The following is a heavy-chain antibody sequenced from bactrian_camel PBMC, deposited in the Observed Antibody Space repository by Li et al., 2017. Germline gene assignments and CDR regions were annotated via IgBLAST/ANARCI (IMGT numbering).Heavy chain of an antibody. Sequence: HVQLVESGGGSVQAGETLTLSCTASGFTFDDSDMGWYRQAPGNECQLISTISNHGRTYYVDFVKGRFTISQDNAKNTVYLRMASLKPEDTAVYYCAALISVAPSRPCGFGYWGQGTQVTVS. J-gene: IGHJ6*01. CDR3: AALISVAPSRPCGFGY. CDR2: ISNHGRT. CDR1: GFTFDDSD. D-gene: IGHD7*01. V-gene: IGHV3S55*01.